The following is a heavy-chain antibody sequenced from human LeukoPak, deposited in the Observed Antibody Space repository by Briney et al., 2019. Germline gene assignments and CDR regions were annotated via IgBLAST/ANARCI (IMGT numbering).Heavy chain of an antibody. V-gene: IGHV6-1*01. CDR2: XXXXXXXYX. Sequence: SQTLSLTCAISGDXXXXXXAAWNWIRQSPSXGXEXLXRXXXXXXXYXXXXXXXXXXXXXNPXTSXNXFSLQLNSVAPEDTAVYYCARDHGGLDYWGQGTVVTVSS. CDR1: GDXXXXXXAA. CDR3: ARDHGGLDY. J-gene: IGHJ4*02.